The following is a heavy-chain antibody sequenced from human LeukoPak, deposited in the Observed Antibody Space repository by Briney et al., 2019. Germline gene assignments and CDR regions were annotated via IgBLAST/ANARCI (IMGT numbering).Heavy chain of an antibody. V-gene: IGHV4-59*12. D-gene: IGHD2-2*01. Sequence: PSETLSLTCTVSGGSISSYYWSWIRQPPGKGLEWIGYIYYSGSTNYNPSLKSRVTISVDTSKNQFSLKLSSVTAADTAVYYCASDIVVVPAAHYGMDVWGQGTTVTVSS. CDR1: GGSISSYY. CDR2: IYYSGST. CDR3: ASDIVVVPAAHYGMDV. J-gene: IGHJ6*02.